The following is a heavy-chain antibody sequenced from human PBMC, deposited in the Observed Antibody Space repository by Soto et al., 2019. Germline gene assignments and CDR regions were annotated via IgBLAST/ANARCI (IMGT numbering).Heavy chain of an antibody. D-gene: IGHD3-16*01. Sequence: QVQLVESGGGVVQPGRSLRLSCAASGFTFSSYGMHWVRQAPGKGLEWVVVISYDGSNKYYADSVKGRFTISRDNSKNTLYLQMNSLRAEDTAVYYCAKDVGEWLSRSAFDIWGQGTMVTVSS. V-gene: IGHV3-30*18. CDR2: ISYDGSNK. J-gene: IGHJ3*02. CDR3: AKDVGEWLSRSAFDI. CDR1: GFTFSSYG.